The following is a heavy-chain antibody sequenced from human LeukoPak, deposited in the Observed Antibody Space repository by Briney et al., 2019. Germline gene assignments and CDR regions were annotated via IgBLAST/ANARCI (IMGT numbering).Heavy chain of an antibody. CDR1: GFTFSSYS. Sequence: HPGGSLRLSCAASGFTFSSYSMNWVRQAPGKGLEWVSVIYSGGSTYYADSVKGRFTISRDNSKNTLYLQMNSLRAEDTAVYYCARVLRGSSSRWFDPWGQGTLVTVSS. CDR2: IYSGGST. J-gene: IGHJ5*02. V-gene: IGHV3-53*01. D-gene: IGHD6-6*01. CDR3: ARVLRGSSSRWFDP.